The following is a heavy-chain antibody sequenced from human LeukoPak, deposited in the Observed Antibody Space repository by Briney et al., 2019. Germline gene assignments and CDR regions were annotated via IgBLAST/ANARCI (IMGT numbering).Heavy chain of an antibody. CDR1: GYTFTCYY. D-gene: IGHD1-1*01. CDR3: ARTGGGGTRLDY. J-gene: IGHJ4*02. V-gene: IGHV1-46*01. CDR2: INPSGGST. Sequence: ASVKVSCKASGYTFTCYYMHWVRQAPGQGLEWMGIINPSGGSTSYAQKFQGRVTMTRDTSTSTVYMELSSLRSEDTAVYYCARTGGGGTRLDYWGQGTLVTVSS.